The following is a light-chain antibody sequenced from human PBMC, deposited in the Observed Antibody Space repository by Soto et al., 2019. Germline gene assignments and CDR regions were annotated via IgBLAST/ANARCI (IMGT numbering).Light chain of an antibody. J-gene: IGKJ5*01. CDR1: QSIGTH. Sequence: DIQMTQSPSSLSASVGDRVTISCRASQSIGTHLNWYQQKPGRAPKLQIYAASNLQSGVPSRFSGSGSGTDFTLTIRSLQAEDFATYYCQQTYSIPITFGQGTRLENK. V-gene: IGKV1-39*01. CDR2: AAS. CDR3: QQTYSIPIT.